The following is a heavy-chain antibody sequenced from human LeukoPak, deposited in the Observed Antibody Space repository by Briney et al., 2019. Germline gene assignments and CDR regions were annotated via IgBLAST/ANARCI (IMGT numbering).Heavy chain of an antibody. D-gene: IGHD1-26*01. CDR3: ARDPPYFEVVGATTSDAFDI. Sequence: GASVKVSCKASGYTFTSYGISWVRQAPGQGLEWMGWISAYNGNTNYAQKLQGRVTMTTDTSTSTAYMELRSLRSDDTAVYYCARDPPYFEVVGATTSDAFDIWGQGTMVTVSS. V-gene: IGHV1-18*01. J-gene: IGHJ3*02. CDR1: GYTFTSYG. CDR2: ISAYNGNT.